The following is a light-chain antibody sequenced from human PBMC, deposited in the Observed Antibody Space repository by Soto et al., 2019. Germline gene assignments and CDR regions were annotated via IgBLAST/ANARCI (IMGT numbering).Light chain of an antibody. CDR1: SSNIGSNY. CDR3: AAWDDSLSVV. V-gene: IGLV1-47*01. Sequence: QSVLTQPPSASGTPGQRVTISCSGSSSNIGSNYVYWYQQLPRTASKLLNYRNNQRPSVVPDRFSGSKSGTSASLAISGLRSEDEADYYCAAWDDSLSVVFGGGTKLTVL. CDR2: RNN. J-gene: IGLJ2*01.